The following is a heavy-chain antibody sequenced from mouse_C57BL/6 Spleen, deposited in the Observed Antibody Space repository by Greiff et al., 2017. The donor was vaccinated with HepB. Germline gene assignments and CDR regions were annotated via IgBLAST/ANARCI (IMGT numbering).Heavy chain of an antibody. CDR3: TRSATGTLYYAMDY. Sequence: QVQLKESGAELVRPGASVTLSCKASGYTFTDYEMHWVKQTPVHGLEWIGAIDPETGGTAYNQKFKGKAILTADKSSSTAYMELRSLTSEDSAVYYCTRSATGTLYYAMDYWGQGTSVTVSS. CDR1: GYTFTDYE. V-gene: IGHV1-15*01. CDR2: IDPETGGT. J-gene: IGHJ4*01. D-gene: IGHD4-1*02.